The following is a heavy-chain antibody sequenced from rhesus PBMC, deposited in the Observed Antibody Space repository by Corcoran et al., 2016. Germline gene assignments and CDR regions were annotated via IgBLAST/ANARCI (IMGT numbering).Heavy chain of an antibody. D-gene: IGHD4-29*01. V-gene: IGHV4-173*01. Sequence: QVQLQESGPGLVKPSETLSLTCAVSGGSFSGNSWTWIRQPPGKGLEWIGRMAGSGGSTDCNPSLKSRVTISTDTSKNQLSLNLNSVTAADTAVYFCARNYGTFFDHWGQGVLVTISS. CDR3: ARNYGTFFDH. CDR2: MAGSGGST. J-gene: IGHJ4*01. CDR1: GGSFSGNS.